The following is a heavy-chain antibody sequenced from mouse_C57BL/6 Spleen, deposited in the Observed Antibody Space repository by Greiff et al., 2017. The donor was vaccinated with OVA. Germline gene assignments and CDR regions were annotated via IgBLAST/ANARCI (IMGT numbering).Heavy chain of an antibody. J-gene: IGHJ3*01. V-gene: IGHV1-64*01. CDR3: ARADYGSSLWFAY. Sequence: VQLQQPGAELVKPGASVKLSCKASGYTFTSYWMHWVKQRPGQGLEWIGMIHPNSGSTNYNEKFKSKATLTVDKSSSTAYMQLSSLTSEDSAVYYCARADYGSSLWFAYWGQGTLVTVSA. CDR2: IHPNSGST. D-gene: IGHD1-1*01. CDR1: GYTFTSYW.